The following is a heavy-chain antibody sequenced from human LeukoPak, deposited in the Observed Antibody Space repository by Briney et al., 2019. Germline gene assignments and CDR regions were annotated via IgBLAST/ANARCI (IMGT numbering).Heavy chain of an antibody. J-gene: IGHJ4*02. D-gene: IGHD2-21*02. V-gene: IGHV3-7*01. CDR2: IKQDGSEK. CDR3: ARDPSSYCGGDCPLFDY. Sequence: GGSLRLSCAASGFTFSSYWMSWVRQAPGKGLEWAANIKQDGSEKYYVDSVKGRFTISRDNAKNSLYLQMNSLRAEDTAVYYCARDPSSYCGGDCPLFDYWGQGTLVTVSS. CDR1: GFTFSSYW.